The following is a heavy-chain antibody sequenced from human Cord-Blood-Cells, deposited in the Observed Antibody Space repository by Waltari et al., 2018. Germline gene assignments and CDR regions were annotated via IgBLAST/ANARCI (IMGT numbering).Heavy chain of an antibody. CDR2: ISWDGGST. J-gene: IGHJ6*02. CDR1: GFTFDDYA. D-gene: IGHD2-2*02. V-gene: IGHV3-43D*04. CDR3: ADTAGGQPNYYYYGMDV. Sequence: EVQLVESGGVVVQPGGSLRLSCAASGFTFDDYAMHWVRQAPGKGLERVSLISWDGGSTYDEAYLTGQFTISRDNSKNSLYLQMNSLRADDTAEYYCADTAGGQPNYYYYGMDVWGQGTTVTVSS.